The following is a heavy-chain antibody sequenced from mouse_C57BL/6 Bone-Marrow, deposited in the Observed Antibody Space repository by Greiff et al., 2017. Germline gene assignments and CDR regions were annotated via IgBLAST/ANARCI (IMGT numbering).Heavy chain of an antibody. D-gene: IGHD1-1*01. CDR1: GYTFTSYW. Sequence: QVQLQQPGAELVRPGSSVKLSCKASGYTFTSYWMHWVKQRPIQGLEWIGNIDPSDSETHYNQKFKDKATLTVDNSSSTAYMQLSSLTSDDSAVYYCARDCGSSYGAWFAYWGQGTLVTVSA. J-gene: IGHJ3*01. CDR3: ARDCGSSYGAWFAY. CDR2: IDPSDSET. V-gene: IGHV1-52*01.